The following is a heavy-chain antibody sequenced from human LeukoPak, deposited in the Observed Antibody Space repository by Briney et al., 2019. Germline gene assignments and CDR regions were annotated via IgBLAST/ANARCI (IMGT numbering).Heavy chain of an antibody. CDR1: GYTFTSYA. Sequence: ASVKVSCKASGYTFTSYAMHWVRQAPGQGLEWMGIINPSGGSTSYAQKFQGRVTMTRDTSTSTVYMELSSLRSEDTAVYYCARDGSSFGFDYWGQGTLVTVSS. D-gene: IGHD3-3*01. J-gene: IGHJ4*02. V-gene: IGHV1-46*01. CDR2: INPSGGST. CDR3: ARDGSSFGFDY.